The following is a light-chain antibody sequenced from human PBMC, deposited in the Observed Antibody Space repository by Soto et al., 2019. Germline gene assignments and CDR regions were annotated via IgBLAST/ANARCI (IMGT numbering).Light chain of an antibody. CDR2: RAS. J-gene: IGKJ1*01. CDR3: QQYNNWPLT. Sequence: EILMTQSPSTLSVSPGERATLSCRASQSVSRNLAWYQQKPGQAPRLLIYRASTRATGIPARFSGSGSGTEFTLTISSLQSEDFAVYYCQQYNNWPLTFGQGTKVDIK. V-gene: IGKV3-15*01. CDR1: QSVSRN.